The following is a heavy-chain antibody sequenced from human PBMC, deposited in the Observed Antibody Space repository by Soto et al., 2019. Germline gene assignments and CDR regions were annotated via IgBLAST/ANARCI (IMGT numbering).Heavy chain of an antibody. CDR2: ISGSSNTI. J-gene: IGHJ4*02. CDR1: GFTFKTFV. Sequence: EVQLVESGGGLVQPGGSLRLSCAASGFTFKTFVMNWVRQAPGKGLEWVSYISGSSNTINFADSVRGRFTISRDNAKNSMYLQMNSLRDEDTALYYCVRGTGVMTAFAYFDSWGQGTLVTVSS. CDR3: VRGTGVMTAFAYFDS. D-gene: IGHD2-21*02. V-gene: IGHV3-48*02.